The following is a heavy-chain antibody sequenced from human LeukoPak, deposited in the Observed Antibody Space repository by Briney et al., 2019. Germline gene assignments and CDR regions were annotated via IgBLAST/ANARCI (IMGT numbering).Heavy chain of an antibody. V-gene: IGHV3-33*06. CDR3: AKDLVDYGDSCYFDY. CDR1: GFTFSTYG. D-gene: IGHD4-17*01. Sequence: GGPLRLSCAASGFTFSTYGMHWVRQAPGKGLEWVAVIWYDGSNKYYANSVKGRFTISRDNSKNTLYLQMNSLRAEDTAVYYCAKDLVDYGDSCYFDYWGQGTLVTVSS. J-gene: IGHJ4*02. CDR2: IWYDGSNK.